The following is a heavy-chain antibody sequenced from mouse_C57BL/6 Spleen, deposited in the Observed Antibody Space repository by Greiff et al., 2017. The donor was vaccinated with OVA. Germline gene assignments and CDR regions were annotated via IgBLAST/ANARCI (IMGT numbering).Heavy chain of an antibody. Sequence: QVQLQQSGTELVKPGASVKLSCKASGYTFTSYWMHWVKQRPGQGLEWIGNINPSNGGTNYNEKFKSKATLTVEKSSSTAYMQLSSLTSDDSAVYYCAREDGNYYFDYWGQGTTLTVSS. CDR2: INPSNGGT. J-gene: IGHJ2*01. CDR1: GYTFTSYW. CDR3: AREDGNYYFDY. V-gene: IGHV1-53*01. D-gene: IGHD2-1*01.